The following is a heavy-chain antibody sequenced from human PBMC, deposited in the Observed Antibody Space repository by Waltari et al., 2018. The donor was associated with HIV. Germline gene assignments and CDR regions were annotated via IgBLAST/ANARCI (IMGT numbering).Heavy chain of an antibody. J-gene: IGHJ5*02. CDR1: GFTFSSYS. Sequence: EVQLVESGGGLVQPGGSLRLSCAASGFTFSSYSINWVRQAPGKGLEWVSYISSSSSTTYYADSVKGRFTISRDNAKNSLYLQMNSLRAEDTAVYYCARDLLAARPRWFDPWGQGTLVTVSS. CDR2: ISSSSSTT. D-gene: IGHD6-6*01. CDR3: ARDLLAARPRWFDP. V-gene: IGHV3-48*04.